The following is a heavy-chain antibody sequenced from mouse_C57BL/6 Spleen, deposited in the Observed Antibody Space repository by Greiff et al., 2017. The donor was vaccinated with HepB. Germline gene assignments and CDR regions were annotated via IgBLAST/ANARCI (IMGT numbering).Heavy chain of an antibody. V-gene: IGHV1-42*01. D-gene: IGHD1-1*01. Sequence: EVQLQQSGPELVKPGASVKISCKASGYSFTGYYMNWVKQSPEKSLEWIGEINPSTGGTTYNQKFKAKATLTVDKSSSTAYMQLKSLTSEDSAVYYCARGDYYGLRGSDYWGQGTTLTVSS. CDR2: INPSTGGT. J-gene: IGHJ2*01. CDR1: GYSFTGYY. CDR3: ARGDYYGLRGSDY.